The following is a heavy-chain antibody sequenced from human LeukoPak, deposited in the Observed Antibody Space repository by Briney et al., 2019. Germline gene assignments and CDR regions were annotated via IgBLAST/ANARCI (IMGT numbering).Heavy chain of an antibody. D-gene: IGHD3-16*01. V-gene: IGHV4-34*01. CDR2: INHSGST. J-gene: IGHJ4*02. CDR1: GGSFSGYY. CDR3: ARVITIGTKRFDY. Sequence: SETLSLTCAVYGGSFSGYYWSWIRQPPGKGLEWIGEINHSGSTNYNPSLKSQVTISVDTSKNQFSLKLSSVTAADTAVYYCARVITIGTKRFDYWGQGTLVTVSS.